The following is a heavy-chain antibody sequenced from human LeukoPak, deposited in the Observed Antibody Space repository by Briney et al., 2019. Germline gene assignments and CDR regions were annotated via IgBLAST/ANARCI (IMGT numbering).Heavy chain of an antibody. CDR2: INPSGTST. CDR3: AAHLQNWGPFDY. J-gene: IGHJ4*02. CDR1: GYTFTGYY. D-gene: IGHD7-27*01. V-gene: IGHV1-46*03. Sequence: ASVKVSCKASGYTFTGYYMHWVRQAPGQGIEWMGTINPSGTSTNYAQKFQGRVTMTRDTSTSTVYIELSGLRSEDTAVYYCAAHLQNWGPFDYWGQGTLVTVSS.